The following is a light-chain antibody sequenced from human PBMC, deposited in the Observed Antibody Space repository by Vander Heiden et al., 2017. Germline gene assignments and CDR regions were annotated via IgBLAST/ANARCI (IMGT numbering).Light chain of an antibody. CDR1: KLGDKY. V-gene: IGLV3-1*01. J-gene: IGLJ2*01. CDR2: QDS. Sequence: SYELTQPPSVSVSPGQTASITCSGDKLGDKYACWYQQKPGQSPGRVIYQDSKRPSGIPERFSGSNSGNNATLTISGTQAMDEAYYYCQAWDSSTVVFGGGTKL. CDR3: QAWDSSTVV.